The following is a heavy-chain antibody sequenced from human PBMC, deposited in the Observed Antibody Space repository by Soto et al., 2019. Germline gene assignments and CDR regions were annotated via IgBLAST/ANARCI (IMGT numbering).Heavy chain of an antibody. D-gene: IGHD3-10*01. V-gene: IGHV2-5*02. J-gene: IGHJ4*02. CDR2: IYWDDDK. Sequence: QITLKESGPTLVRPTQTLTLTCTFSGFSLTTSGVGVGWIRQPLGKALEWLAVIYWDDDKRYSSSLKSRLTIXXDXSRXQVVLTMTNMDPVDTATYYCAHHPYYGLGSYSFDYWGQGTLVTVSS. CDR3: AHHPYYGLGSYSFDY. CDR1: GFSLTTSGVG.